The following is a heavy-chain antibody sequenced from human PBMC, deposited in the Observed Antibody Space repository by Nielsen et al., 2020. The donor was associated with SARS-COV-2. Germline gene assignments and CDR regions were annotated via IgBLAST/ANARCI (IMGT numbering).Heavy chain of an antibody. CDR2: IYPGDSDT. CDR1: GYSFTSYW. D-gene: IGHD6-6*01. V-gene: IGHV5-51*01. J-gene: IGHJ4*02. CDR3: ARPRFYSSSGPYDY. Sequence: GGSLRLSCKGSGYSFTSYWISWVRQMPGKGLEWMGIIYPGDSDTRYSPSFQGQVTISADKSISTAYLQWSSLKASDTAMYYCARPRFYSSSGPYDYWGQGTLVTVSS.